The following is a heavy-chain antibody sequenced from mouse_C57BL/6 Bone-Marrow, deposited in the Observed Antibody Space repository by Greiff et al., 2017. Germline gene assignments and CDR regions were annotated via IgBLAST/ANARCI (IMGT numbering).Heavy chain of an antibody. Sequence: EVMLVESGGDLVKPGGSLKLSCAASGFTFSSYGMSWVRQTPDKRLAWVATISSGGSYTYYPDSVKGRFTISRDNAKNTRYLQMSSLKSEDTAMYYCARHSYYGSSSWFAYWGQGTLVTVSA. D-gene: IGHD1-1*01. V-gene: IGHV5-6*01. J-gene: IGHJ3*01. CDR3: ARHSYYGSSSWFAY. CDR2: ISSGGSYT. CDR1: GFTFSSYG.